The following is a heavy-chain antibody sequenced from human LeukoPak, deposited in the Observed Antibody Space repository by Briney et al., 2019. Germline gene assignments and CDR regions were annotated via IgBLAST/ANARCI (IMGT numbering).Heavy chain of an antibody. D-gene: IGHD3-16*01. CDR3: ARRAGGKVDY. J-gene: IGHJ4*02. V-gene: IGHV4-39*01. Sequence: SETLSLTCTVSGGSSSSGSYFWGWIRQPPGRGLEWIGSVFYSGSTYCNPSLKSRVTISVDTSKNQFSLKLSSVTAADTAVYYCARRAGGKVDYWGQGTLVTVSS. CDR1: GGSSSSGSYF. CDR2: VFYSGST.